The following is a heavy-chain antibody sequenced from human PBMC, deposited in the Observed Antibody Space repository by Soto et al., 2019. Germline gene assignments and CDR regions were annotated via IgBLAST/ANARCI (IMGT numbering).Heavy chain of an antibody. CDR2: MNPNSGNT. J-gene: IGHJ3*02. CDR3: ARDRSSGAFES. D-gene: IGHD3-3*01. Sequence: QVQLVQSGAEVKKPGASVKVSCKTSGYTFTSYDLNWVRQATGQGLEWMGWMNPNSGNTAYAQKFQGRVNMTRNTSLSTSYRELCSLRPEDTAVYNCARDRSSGAFESWGQGTMVTVSS. CDR1: GYTFTSYD. V-gene: IGHV1-8*01.